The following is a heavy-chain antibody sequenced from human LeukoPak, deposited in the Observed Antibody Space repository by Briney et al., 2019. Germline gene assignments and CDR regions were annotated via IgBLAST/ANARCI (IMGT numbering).Heavy chain of an antibody. D-gene: IGHD6-13*01. CDR1: GGSFSGYY. CDR3: ARVAAAAGTGDY. Sequence: PSETLSLTCAVYGGSFSGYYWSWIRQPPGKGLEWIGEINHSGSTNYNPSLKSRVTISVDTSKNQFSLKLSSVTAADTAVYYWARVAAAAGTGDYWGQGTLVTVSS. CDR2: INHSGST. J-gene: IGHJ4*02. V-gene: IGHV4-34*01.